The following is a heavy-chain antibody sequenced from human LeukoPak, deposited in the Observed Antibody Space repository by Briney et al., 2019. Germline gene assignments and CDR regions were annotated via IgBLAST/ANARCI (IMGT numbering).Heavy chain of an antibody. J-gene: IGHJ4*02. D-gene: IGHD3-9*01. CDR3: ARGVVLTGYGLDF. CDR1: GGSFTGYY. CDR2: IYYSGST. V-gene: IGHV4-59*01. Sequence: PSETLSLTCSVSGGSFTGYYWSWIRQPPGKGLEWIGFIYYSGSTDYNPSLKRRVTISIDTPKRQFSLKLTSVTAADTAVYYFARGVVLTGYGLDFWGRGTLVTVSS.